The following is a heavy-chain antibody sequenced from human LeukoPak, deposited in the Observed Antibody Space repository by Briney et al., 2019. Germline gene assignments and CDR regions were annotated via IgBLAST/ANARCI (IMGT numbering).Heavy chain of an antibody. D-gene: IGHD1-1*01. CDR1: GFTFSSQS. CDR2: IRSKAYGGTT. J-gene: IGHJ4*02. V-gene: IGHV3-49*04. Sequence: GRSLRLSCAASGFTFSSQSMSWVRQAPGKGLEWVGFIRSKAYGGTTEYAASVKGRFTISRDDSKSIAYLQMNSLKTEDTAVYYCTRDSFQRSYWGQGTLVTVSS. CDR3: TRDSFQRSY.